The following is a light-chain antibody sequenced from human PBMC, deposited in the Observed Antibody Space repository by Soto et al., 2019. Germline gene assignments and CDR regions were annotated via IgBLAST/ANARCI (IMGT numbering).Light chain of an antibody. J-gene: IGKJ5*01. CDR1: HSISSY. CDR2: AAS. Sequence: IQMTQYPSSLSASVGYRVTITCRARHSISSYLNWYQQKPGKAPKLLIYAASSWQSGVPSRLSGIVSGTHFTKTISSLQPEDFATYYSQQSYSTPITIGQGTRLEIK. CDR3: QQSYSTPIT. V-gene: IGKV1-39*01.